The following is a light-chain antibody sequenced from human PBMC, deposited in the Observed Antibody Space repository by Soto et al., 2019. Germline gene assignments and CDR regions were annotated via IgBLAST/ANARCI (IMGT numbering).Light chain of an antibody. J-gene: IGKJ4*01. CDR2: KAS. Sequence: DIQMTQSPSTLSASVGDRVTITCRASQSISRSLAWYQQKPGKAPRLLIYKASTLESGVPSRFSGSGSGTEFTLTITTLQPDDFATYYCQHFDSYPLTFGGGTKVEI. V-gene: IGKV1-5*03. CDR3: QHFDSYPLT. CDR1: QSISRS.